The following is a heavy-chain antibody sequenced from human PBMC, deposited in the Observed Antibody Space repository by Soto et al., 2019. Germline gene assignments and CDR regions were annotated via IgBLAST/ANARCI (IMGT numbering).Heavy chain of an antibody. J-gene: IGHJ4*02. D-gene: IGHD4-4*01. V-gene: IGHV4-39*01. CDR3: ARLRSSYAGSYYGGGFFDH. CDR1: AAAFTNTSYY. Sequence: PSETLSLTCSVSAAAFTNTSYYWGWIRQPPGKGPEWIGSMFFTGSTYYNPSLKSRVTMSADTSKSQFSLKLTSVTAADTAVYFCARLRSSYAGSYYGGGFFDHWGRGAPVTV. CDR2: MFFTGST.